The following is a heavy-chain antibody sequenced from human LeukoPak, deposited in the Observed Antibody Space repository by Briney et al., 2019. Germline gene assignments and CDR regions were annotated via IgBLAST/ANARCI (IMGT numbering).Heavy chain of an antibody. CDR3: ARSSSPHDAFDI. D-gene: IGHD6-6*01. CDR2: IIPVFGTA. CDR1: GGTFSSYA. V-gene: IGHV1-69*13. J-gene: IGHJ3*02. Sequence: SVKVSCKASGGTFSSYAISWVRQAPGQGLEWMGGIIPVFGTANYAQKFQGRVTITADESTSTAYMELSSLRSEDTAVYYCARSSSPHDAFDIWGQGTMVTVSS.